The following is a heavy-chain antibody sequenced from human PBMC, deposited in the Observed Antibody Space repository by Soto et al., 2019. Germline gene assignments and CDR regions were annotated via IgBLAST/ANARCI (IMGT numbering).Heavy chain of an antibody. J-gene: IGHJ4*02. V-gene: IGHV3-30-3*01. Sequence: PGGSLRLSCAASGFTFSSYAMHWVRQAPGKGLEWVAVISYDGSNKYYADSVKGRFTISRDNSKNTLYLQMNSLRAEDTAVYYCARAEAGRHSSGYYLNWGQGTLVTVSS. CDR1: GFTFSSYA. D-gene: IGHD3-22*01. CDR3: ARAEAGRHSSGYYLN. CDR2: ISYDGSNK.